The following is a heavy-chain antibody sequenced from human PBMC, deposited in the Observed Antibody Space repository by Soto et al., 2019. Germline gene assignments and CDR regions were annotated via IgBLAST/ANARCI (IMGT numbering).Heavy chain of an antibody. D-gene: IGHD6-6*01. CDR2: IYYSGST. V-gene: IGHV4-59*01. CDR1: GGSISSYY. J-gene: IGHJ4*02. Sequence: SETLSLTCTVSGGSISSYYWSWIRQPPGKGLEWIGYIYYSGSTNYNPSLKSRVTISVDTSKNQSSLKLSSVTAADTAVYYCARTGSSSPFDYWGQGTLVTVSS. CDR3: ARTGSSSPFDY.